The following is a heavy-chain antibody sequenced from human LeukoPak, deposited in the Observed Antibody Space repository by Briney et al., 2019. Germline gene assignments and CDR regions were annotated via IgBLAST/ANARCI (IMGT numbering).Heavy chain of an antibody. CDR1: GYSFTSYW. CDR2: IDPSDSYT. CDR3: AHSGATAPRWFDP. D-gene: IGHD5-24*01. V-gene: IGHV5-10-1*01. Sequence: GESLRISCKGSGYSFTSYWISWVRQMPGKGLEWMGRIDPSDSYTNYSPSFQGHVTISADKSISTAYLQWSSLKASDTAMYYCAHSGATAPRWFDPWGQGTLVTVSS. J-gene: IGHJ5*02.